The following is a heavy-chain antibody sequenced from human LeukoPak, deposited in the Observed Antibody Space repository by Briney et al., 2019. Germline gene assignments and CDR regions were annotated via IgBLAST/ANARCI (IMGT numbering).Heavy chain of an antibody. V-gene: IGHV3-74*01. CDR2: INTDGTVT. Sequence: GGSLRLSCAASGFTFSKYWMLWVRQAPGKGLESVSRINTDGTVTTYAGSVKGRVTVSRDNADNTMFLQMDSGRDEDTAVYYCATKQWLAPPPDSWGQGTPVTVSS. CDR1: GFTFSKYW. J-gene: IGHJ4*02. D-gene: IGHD6-19*01. CDR3: ATKQWLAPPPDS.